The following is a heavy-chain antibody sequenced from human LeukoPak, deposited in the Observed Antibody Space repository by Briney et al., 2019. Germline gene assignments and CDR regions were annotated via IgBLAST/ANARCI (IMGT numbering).Heavy chain of an antibody. D-gene: IGHD2-15*01. CDR1: GGSISSYY. Sequence: SETLSLTCTVSGGSISSYYWSWIRQPPGKGLEWIGYIYYSGSTNYNPSLKSRDTISVDTSKNQFSLKLSSVTAADTAVYYCARQGYPFYYYGMDVWGQGTTVTVSS. V-gene: IGHV4-59*08. J-gene: IGHJ6*02. CDR2: IYYSGST. CDR3: ARQGYPFYYYGMDV.